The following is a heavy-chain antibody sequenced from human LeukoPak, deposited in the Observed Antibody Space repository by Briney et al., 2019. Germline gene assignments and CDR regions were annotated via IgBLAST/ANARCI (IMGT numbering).Heavy chain of an antibody. Sequence: SETLSLTCSVSGASNSNQYWSWVRQPPGKGLEWIGYIYNSGSTNNNPSLKSRVTISVDTSKNQFSLKLSSVTSADTAVYYCAVGPKYYYFDYWGQGTLVTVSS. CDR1: GASNSNQY. CDR3: AVGPKYYYFDY. D-gene: IGHD2/OR15-2a*01. J-gene: IGHJ4*02. CDR2: IYNSGST. V-gene: IGHV4-59*11.